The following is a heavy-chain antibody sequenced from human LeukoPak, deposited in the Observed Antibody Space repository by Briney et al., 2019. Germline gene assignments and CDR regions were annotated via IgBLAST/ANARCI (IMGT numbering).Heavy chain of an antibody. D-gene: IGHD3-9*01. CDR2: IRSKANSYAT. Sequence: GGSLRLSCAASGFTFSGSAMQWVRQASGKGLEWVGRIRSKANSYATAYAASVKGRFTISRDDSKNTAYLQMNSLKTEDTAVYYCTRTDNYYYYLDVWGKGTTVTISS. J-gene: IGHJ6*03. V-gene: IGHV3-73*01. CDR3: TRTDNYYYYLDV. CDR1: GFTFSGSA.